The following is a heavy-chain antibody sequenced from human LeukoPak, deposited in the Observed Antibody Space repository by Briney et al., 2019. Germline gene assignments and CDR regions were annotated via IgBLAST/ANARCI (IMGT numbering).Heavy chain of an antibody. Sequence: ASVKVSCKASGYTFTGYYMHWVRQAPGQGLEWMGWIYPNSGGTNYAQKFQGRVTMTRDTSISTGYMELSSLRSDDTAVYYCAFSSYYLQGNYYYMDVWGKGTTVTVSS. J-gene: IGHJ6*03. CDR1: GYTFTGYY. V-gene: IGHV1-2*02. CDR3: AFSSYYLQGNYYYMDV. CDR2: IYPNSGGT. D-gene: IGHD1-26*01.